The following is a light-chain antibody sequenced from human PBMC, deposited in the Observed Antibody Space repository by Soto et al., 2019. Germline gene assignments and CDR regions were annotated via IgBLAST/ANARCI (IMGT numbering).Light chain of an antibody. J-gene: IGKJ1*01. Sequence: DIQMTQSPSSLSASVGDRVTITCRASQSISSYLNWYQQKPGKAPKLLIYDASSLESGVPSRFSGSGSGTEFTLTISSLQPDDFATYYCQQYNSYRTFGRGTKV. CDR1: QSISSY. CDR3: QQYNSYRT. V-gene: IGKV1-5*01. CDR2: DAS.